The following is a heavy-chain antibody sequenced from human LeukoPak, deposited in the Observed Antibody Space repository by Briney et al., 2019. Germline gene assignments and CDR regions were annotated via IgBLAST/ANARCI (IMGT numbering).Heavy chain of an antibody. D-gene: IGHD3-3*01. J-gene: IGHJ4*02. CDR1: GFTFSSYA. CDR2: ISGSGGST. Sequence: GGSLRLSCAASGFTFSSYAMSWVRQAPGKGLEWVSAISGSGGSTYYADSVKGRFTISRDNSKNTLYLQMNSLRAEDTAVYYCAKEGVFGVVIIGYFDYWGQGTLVTVSS. V-gene: IGHV3-23*01. CDR3: AKEGVFGVVIIGYFDY.